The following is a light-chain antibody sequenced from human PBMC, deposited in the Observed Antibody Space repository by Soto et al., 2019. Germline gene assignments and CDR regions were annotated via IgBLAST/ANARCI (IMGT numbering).Light chain of an antibody. Sequence: QSALTQPPSASGSPGQSVTISCTGTGSDVAGYNYVSWDQQHPGKAPKLMIYEVSKRPSGIPDRFSGSKSGNTASLTVSGIQPEDEADYSCSSYATGNKWVFGGGTKVTVL. V-gene: IGLV2-8*01. CDR3: SSYATGNKWV. CDR2: EVS. CDR1: GSDVAGYNY. J-gene: IGLJ3*02.